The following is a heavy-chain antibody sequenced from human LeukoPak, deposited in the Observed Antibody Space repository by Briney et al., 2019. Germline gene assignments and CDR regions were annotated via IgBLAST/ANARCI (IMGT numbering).Heavy chain of an antibody. Sequence: SETLSLTCTVSGGSISSGSYYWSWIRQPAGKGLEWIGRIYTSGSTNYNPSLKSRVTISVDTSKNQFSLKLSSVTAADTAVYYCARLAVAGTEGWFDPWGQGTLVTVSS. J-gene: IGHJ5*02. CDR3: ARLAVAGTEGWFDP. V-gene: IGHV4-61*02. CDR1: GGSISSGSYY. D-gene: IGHD6-19*01. CDR2: IYTSGST.